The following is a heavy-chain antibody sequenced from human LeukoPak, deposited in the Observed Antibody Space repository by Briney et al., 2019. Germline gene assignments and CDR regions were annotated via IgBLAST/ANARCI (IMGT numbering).Heavy chain of an antibody. CDR3: ARAGYSILSPFDY. CDR1: GFTFNNYE. D-gene: IGHD5/OR15-5a*01. V-gene: IGHV3-48*03. CDR2: ISSSSITI. Sequence: GGSLRLSCAASGFTFNNYEMNWVHQAPGKGLEWVSYISSSSITIYYADSVEGRFTISRDNAKSSLYLQMNSLRAEDTAVYYCARAGYSILSPFDYWGQGTLVTVSS. J-gene: IGHJ4*02.